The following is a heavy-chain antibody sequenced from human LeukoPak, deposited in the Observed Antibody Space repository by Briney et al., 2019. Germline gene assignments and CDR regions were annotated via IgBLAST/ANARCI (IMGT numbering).Heavy chain of an antibody. Sequence: SETLSPTCTVSGGSISSSSYYWGWIRQPPGKGLEWIGSIYYSGSTYYNPSLKSRVTISVDTSKNQFSLKLSSVTAADTAVYYCARQDYGDYVSNWFDPWGQGTLVTVSS. J-gene: IGHJ5*02. D-gene: IGHD4-17*01. CDR3: ARQDYGDYVSNWFDP. V-gene: IGHV4-39*01. CDR1: GGSISSSSYY. CDR2: IYYSGST.